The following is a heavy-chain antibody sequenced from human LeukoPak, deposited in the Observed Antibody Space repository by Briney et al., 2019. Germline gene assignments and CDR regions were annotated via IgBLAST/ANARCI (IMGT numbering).Heavy chain of an antibody. CDR3: AKLNGPRGRGYFDY. CDR2: ISGDAGRT. J-gene: IGHJ4*02. Sequence: GGTLRLSCAASGFTFSSYGMNWVRQAPGKGLEWVSGISGDAGRTYYADSVKGRFTISRDNSKNTLYLQMNSLRAEDTAVYYCAKLNGPRGRGYFDYWGQGTLVTVSS. CDR1: GFTFSSYG. D-gene: IGHD1-1*01. V-gene: IGHV3-23*01.